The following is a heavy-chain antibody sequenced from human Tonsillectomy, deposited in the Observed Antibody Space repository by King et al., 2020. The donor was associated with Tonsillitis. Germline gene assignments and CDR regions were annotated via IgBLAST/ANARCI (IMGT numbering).Heavy chain of an antibody. V-gene: IGHV3-23*04. CDR2: IGDSGGRI. D-gene: IGHD2-15*01. CDR3: ASIYTSGWYHYHFDY. J-gene: IGHJ4*02. Sequence: VQLVESGGTLIQPGGSLRLSCAASGITFSSYAMSWVRQAPGKRLEWVSSIGDSGGRIYYADSVKGRFTISRDNSKNTLFLQMNGLRAEDAAIYYCASIYTSGWYHYHFDYWGQGTLVTVSS. CDR1: GITFSSYA.